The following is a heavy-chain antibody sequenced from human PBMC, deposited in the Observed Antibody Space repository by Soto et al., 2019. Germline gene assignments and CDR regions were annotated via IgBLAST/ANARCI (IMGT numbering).Heavy chain of an antibody. Sequence: PSETLSLTCLVSGGSISTYYWSWIRQPPGGTLEWIGYIYASGATTYNPSLESRVTMSVDMPNNEFSLELTSLTAADTAVYYCARSHSFDGSSYHYYSDFWGQGTLVTVSS. V-gene: IGHV4-59*01. CDR3: ARSHSFDGSSYHYYSDF. CDR1: GGSISTYY. J-gene: IGHJ4*02. CDR2: IYASGAT. D-gene: IGHD3-10*01.